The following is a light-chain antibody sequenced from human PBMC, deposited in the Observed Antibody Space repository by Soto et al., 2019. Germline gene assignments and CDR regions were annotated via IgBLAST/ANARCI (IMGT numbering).Light chain of an antibody. V-gene: IGLV2-14*01. CDR2: EVS. Sequence: QSVLTQPASVSGSPGQSITISCTGTSSDVGGYNYVSWYQQHPGKAPKLMIYEVSNRPSGVSNRFSGSKSGNTASLTISGLQAEDEADYYCSSYTNSGRYVFGTGTKVTVL. J-gene: IGLJ1*01. CDR1: SSDVGGYNY. CDR3: SSYTNSGRYV.